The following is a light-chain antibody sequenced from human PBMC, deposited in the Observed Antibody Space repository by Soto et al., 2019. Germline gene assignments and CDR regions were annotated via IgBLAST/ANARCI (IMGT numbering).Light chain of an antibody. J-gene: IGLJ3*02. Sequence: QSALTQPASVSGSPGQSITISCTGTSSDVGAYDYVSWYQQHPGNAPKLIIYEVSNRPSGISNRFSGSKSDTTASLTISGLQAEDEADYYCSSYTSRSTRVFGGGTKLTVL. CDR1: SSDVGAYDY. V-gene: IGLV2-14*01. CDR3: SSYTSRSTRV. CDR2: EVS.